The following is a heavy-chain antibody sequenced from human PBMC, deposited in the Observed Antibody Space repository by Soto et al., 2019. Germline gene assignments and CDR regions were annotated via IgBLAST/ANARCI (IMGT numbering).Heavy chain of an antibody. Sequence: TFARTCTVAGGSISSCGYYWSWIREHPVKVLEWIGYIYYSGSTYYNPSLKSRVTISVDTYKNQFSLKMSSVTAADTAVYYCARGLRYFAWSSPAHYGMDVWGQGNMVTVSS. V-gene: IGHV4-31*03. CDR3: ARGLRYFAWSSPAHYGMDV. CDR1: GGSISSCGYY. CDR2: IYYSGST. D-gene: IGHD3-9*01. J-gene: IGHJ6*02.